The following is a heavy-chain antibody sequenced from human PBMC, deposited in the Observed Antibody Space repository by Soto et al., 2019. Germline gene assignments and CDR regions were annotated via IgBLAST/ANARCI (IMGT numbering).Heavy chain of an antibody. CDR1: GGSISSGGYY. V-gene: IGHV4-31*03. J-gene: IGHJ5*02. CDR3: ATYYDFWSAHPGWFDP. Sequence: SETLSLTCTVSGGSISSGGYYWSWIRQHPGKGLEWIGYIYYSGSTYYNPSLKSRVTISVDTSKNQFSLKLSSVTAADTAVYYCATYYDFWSAHPGWFDPWGQGTLVTVS. CDR2: IYYSGST. D-gene: IGHD3-3*01.